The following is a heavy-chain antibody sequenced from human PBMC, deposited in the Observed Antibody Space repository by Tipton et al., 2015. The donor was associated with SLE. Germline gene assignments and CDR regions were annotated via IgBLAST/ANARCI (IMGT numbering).Heavy chain of an antibody. V-gene: IGHV4-39*07. CDR3: ARGYCSDGVCYGFGFFDY. J-gene: IGHJ4*02. Sequence: LRLSCTVSGGSIRSSRHFWGWIRQPPGKGLEWIGVLYYSGNTYYNPSLKSPVTLSIDTSKNQFSLKMRSVTAADTAVYFCARGYCSDGVCYGFGFFDYWGQGNQVTVSS. CDR1: GGSIRSSRHF. D-gene: IGHD2-8*01. CDR2: LYYSGNT.